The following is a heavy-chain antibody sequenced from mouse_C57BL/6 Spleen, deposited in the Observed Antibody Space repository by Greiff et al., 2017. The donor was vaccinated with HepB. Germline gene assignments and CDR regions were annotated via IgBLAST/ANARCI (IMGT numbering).Heavy chain of an antibody. CDR1: GYTFTSYW. D-gene: IGHD1-1*01. CDR3: ARSPYDYGSSYVMDY. CDR2: IYPGSGST. Sequence: QVQLQQPGAELVKPGASVKMTCKASGYTFTSYWITWVKQRPGQGLEWIGDIYPGSGSTNYNEKFKSKATLTVDTSSSTAYMQLSSLTSEDSAVYYCARSPYDYGSSYVMDYWGQGTTLTVSS. V-gene: IGHV1-55*01. J-gene: IGHJ2*01.